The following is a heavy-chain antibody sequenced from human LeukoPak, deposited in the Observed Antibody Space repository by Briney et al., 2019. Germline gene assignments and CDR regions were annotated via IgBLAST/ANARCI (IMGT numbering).Heavy chain of an antibody. Sequence: GGSLRLSCAASGFTLTHAWMTWVRQAPGKGLEWVGRIKSKADGETTDYAAPVKGRFFMSRDDSKATLYLQMNYLETEDTAVYYCTTDLGITMIRGVIVSWGQGTLVTVSS. J-gene: IGHJ4*02. CDR2: IKSKADGETT. CDR1: GFTLTHAW. CDR3: TTDLGITMIRGVIVS. D-gene: IGHD3-10*01. V-gene: IGHV3-15*01.